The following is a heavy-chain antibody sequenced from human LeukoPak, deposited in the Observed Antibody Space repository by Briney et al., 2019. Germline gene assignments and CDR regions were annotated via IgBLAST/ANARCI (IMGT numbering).Heavy chain of an antibody. CDR1: GFTFSSYR. D-gene: IGHD3-3*01. V-gene: IGHV3-21*01. Sequence: GGSLRLSCAASGFTFSSYRMNWVRQAPGKGLEWVSSISSSSSYIYYADSVKGRFTISRDNAKNSLYLQMNSLRAEDTAVYYCARLGQQGYDFWSGPHWFDPWGQGTLVTVSS. CDR2: ISSSSSYI. CDR3: ARLGQQGYDFWSGPHWFDP. J-gene: IGHJ5*02.